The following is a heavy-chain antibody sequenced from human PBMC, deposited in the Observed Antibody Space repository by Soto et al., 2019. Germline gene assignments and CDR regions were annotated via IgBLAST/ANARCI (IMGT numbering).Heavy chain of an antibody. D-gene: IGHD3-3*01. CDR1: GGSISSYY. CDR2: IYYSGST. J-gene: IGHJ5*02. Sequence: TSETLSLTCTVSGGSISSYYWSWIRQPPGKGLEWIGYIYYSGSTNYNPSLKSRVTISVDTSKNQFSLKLSSVTAADTAVYYCARRFAGYWFDPWGQGTLVTVSS. V-gene: IGHV4-59*08. CDR3: ARRFAGYWFDP.